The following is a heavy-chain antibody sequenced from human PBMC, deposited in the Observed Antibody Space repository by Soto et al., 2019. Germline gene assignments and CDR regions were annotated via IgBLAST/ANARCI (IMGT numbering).Heavy chain of an antibody. Sequence: PGGSLRLSCAASGFTFSSYEMNWVRQAPGKGLEWVSYISSSGSTIYYADSVKGRFTISRDNAKNSLYLQMNSLRAEDTAVYYCARGQRWLQLLGSGGDYWGQGTLVTVSS. CDR2: ISSSGSTI. D-gene: IGHD5-12*01. CDR1: GFTFSSYE. V-gene: IGHV3-48*03. CDR3: ARGQRWLQLLGSGGDY. J-gene: IGHJ4*02.